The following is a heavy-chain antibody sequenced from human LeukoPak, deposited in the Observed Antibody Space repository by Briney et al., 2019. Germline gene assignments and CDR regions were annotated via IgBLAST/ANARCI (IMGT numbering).Heavy chain of an antibody. V-gene: IGHV3-74*01. J-gene: IGHJ5*02. CDR1: GSTFSSYW. D-gene: IGHD4/OR15-4a*01. Sequence: GGSLRLSCAASGSTFSSYWMHWVRQAPGKGLVWVSRISSDGGSTRYADSAKGRFTISRDNAKNTLYLQMNSLRAEDTAVYYCARDFDYGGNFFFPWGQGTLVTVSS. CDR3: ARDFDYGGNFFFP. CDR2: ISSDGGST.